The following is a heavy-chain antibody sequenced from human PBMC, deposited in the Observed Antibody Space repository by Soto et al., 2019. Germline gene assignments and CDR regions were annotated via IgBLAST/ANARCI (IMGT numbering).Heavy chain of an antibody. CDR3: ARGIASGYDPDY. Sequence: LSRICTVSGGSISSGGYYWRWIRQHPGKGLEWIGYIYYSGSTYYNPSLKSRVTISVDTSKNQFSLKLSSVTAADTAVYYCARGIASGYDPDYWGQGTLVTVS. D-gene: IGHD5-12*01. V-gene: IGHV4-31*03. CDR1: GGSISSGGYY. CDR2: IYYSGST. J-gene: IGHJ4*02.